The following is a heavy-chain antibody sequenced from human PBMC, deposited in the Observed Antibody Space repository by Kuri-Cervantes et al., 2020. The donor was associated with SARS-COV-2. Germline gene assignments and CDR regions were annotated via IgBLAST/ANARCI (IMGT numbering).Heavy chain of an antibody. V-gene: IGHV3-23*01. Sequence: GGSLRLSCAASGFTFSSYAMSWVRQAPGKGLEWVSAISGSGGSTYYADPVKGRFTISRDNSKNTLFLQMNSLRAEDTAVYYCAKHLSGSLDYCGQGTLVTVSS. J-gene: IGHJ4*02. CDR3: AKHLSGSLDY. D-gene: IGHD1-26*01. CDR1: GFTFSSYA. CDR2: ISGSGGST.